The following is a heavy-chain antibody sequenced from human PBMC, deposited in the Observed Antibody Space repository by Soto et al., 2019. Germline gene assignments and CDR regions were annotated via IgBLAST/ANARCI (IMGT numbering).Heavy chain of an antibody. V-gene: IGHV4-4*02. CDR3: ARAVGYGFPDY. CDR2: IYHSGST. D-gene: IGHD1-26*01. CDR1: GGSISSSNW. Sequence: QVQLQESGPGLVKPSGTLSLTCAVSGGSISSSNWWSWVRQPPGKGLEWIGEIYHSGSTNYNPSLKSRLTLSVDKSQNPFSLNLSSVTAADTAVYYCARAVGYGFPDYWGQGTLVTVSS. J-gene: IGHJ4*02.